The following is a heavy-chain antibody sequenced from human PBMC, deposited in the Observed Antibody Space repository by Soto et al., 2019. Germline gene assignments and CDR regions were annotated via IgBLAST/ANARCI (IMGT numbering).Heavy chain of an antibody. CDR1: GFTFSRYA. D-gene: IGHD3-10*01. CDR3: ARSRNSAVADSFDF. CDR2: ISRDGSNK. V-gene: IGHV3-30*04. J-gene: IGHJ4*01. Sequence: PGGSLRLSCAASGFTFSRYAIHWVRQAPGKGLEWVAVISRDGSNKYYVDSVKGRFTISRDNSKNTLYLQMNSLRDEDTAVYYCARSRNSAVADSFDFWG.